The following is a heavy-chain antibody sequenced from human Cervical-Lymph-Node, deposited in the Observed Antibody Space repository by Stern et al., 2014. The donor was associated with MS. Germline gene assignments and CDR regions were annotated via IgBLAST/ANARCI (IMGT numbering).Heavy chain of an antibody. CDR1: GGSISGGDFY. Sequence: QLVESGPGLVKPSQTLSLTCTVSGGSISGGDFYWSWIRQSAGKGLEWIGRVHDSGSPVYNPPLRSRVAMSVDTSKNQFPLRLTSVTAADTAVYYCARDRLYDTVWYQWYFDLWGRGTLVTVSS. V-gene: IGHV4-61*02. J-gene: IGHJ2*01. D-gene: IGHD3-16*01. CDR3: ARDRLYDTVWYQWYFDL. CDR2: VHDSGSP.